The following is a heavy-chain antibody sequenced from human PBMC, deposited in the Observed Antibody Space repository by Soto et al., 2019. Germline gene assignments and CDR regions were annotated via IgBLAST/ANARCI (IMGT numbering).Heavy chain of an antibody. CDR1: GGSISSGGYY. V-gene: IGHV4-31*03. CDR3: ARVFVVSSSYYGMDV. D-gene: IGHD2-21*01. CDR2: IYYSGST. J-gene: IGHJ6*02. Sequence: QVQLQESGPGLVKPSQTLSLTCTVSGGSISSGGYYWSWIRQHPGKGLEWIGYIYYSGSTYYTPYLKSRVTISVDTSKNQFSLKLSSVTAADTAVYYCARVFVVSSSYYGMDVWGQGTTVTVSS.